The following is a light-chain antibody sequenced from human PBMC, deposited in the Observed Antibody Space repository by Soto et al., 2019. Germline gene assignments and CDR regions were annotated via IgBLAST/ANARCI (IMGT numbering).Light chain of an antibody. CDR1: QSVNSN. CDR3: QKYNDWPLT. V-gene: IGKV3-15*01. Sequence: EKVMTQSPAALSVSPGERATLSCRASQSVNSNLAWYQQKAGQAPRLLLYGASTRATGIPARFSGSASGTEFTLTISGLQSEDSAFYYCQKYNDWPLTFGGGTKVEIK. CDR2: GAS. J-gene: IGKJ4*01.